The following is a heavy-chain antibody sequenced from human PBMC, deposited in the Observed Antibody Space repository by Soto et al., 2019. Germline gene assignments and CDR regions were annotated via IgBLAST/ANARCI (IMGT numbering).Heavy chain of an antibody. CDR2: INHSGST. J-gene: IGHJ3*02. D-gene: IGHD3-10*01. CDR1: GGSFSGYY. Sequence: QVQLQQWGAGLLKPSETLSLTCAVYGGSFSGYYWSWIRQPPGKGLEWSGEINHSGSTNYNPSLKSRVTISVDTSKNQFSLKLSSVTAADTAVYYCARRRLVRGVPFDIWGQGTMVTVSS. CDR3: ARRRLVRGVPFDI. V-gene: IGHV4-34*01.